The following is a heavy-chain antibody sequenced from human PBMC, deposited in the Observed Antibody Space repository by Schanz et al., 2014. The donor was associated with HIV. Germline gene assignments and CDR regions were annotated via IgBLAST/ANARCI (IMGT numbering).Heavy chain of an antibody. CDR3: AKSRGDSWPYGMDV. CDR1: GFAVSGNY. V-gene: IGHV3-53*01. D-gene: IGHD4-17*01. Sequence: EVQLVESGGGLIQPGGSRRLSCAASGFAVSGNYMSWVRQAPGKGLEWVSGISDTGVRTNYADSVKGRLTISRDNSENTLYLQMNSLRAEDTAVYYCAKSRGDSWPYGMDVWGQGTTVTVSS. J-gene: IGHJ6*02. CDR2: SDTGVRT.